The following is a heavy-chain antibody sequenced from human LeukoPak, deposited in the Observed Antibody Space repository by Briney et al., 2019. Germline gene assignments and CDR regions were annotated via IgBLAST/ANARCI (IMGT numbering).Heavy chain of an antibody. CDR2: ISSSSSYI. CDR3: ARDARAYYYDSSGAPFDY. J-gene: IGHJ4*02. Sequence: GGSLRLSCAASGFTFSSYAMSWVRQAPGKGLEWVSSISSSSSYIYYADSVKGRFTISRDNAKNSLYLQMNSLRAEDTAVYYCARDARAYYYDSSGAPFDYWGQGTLVTVSS. CDR1: GFTFSSYA. V-gene: IGHV3-21*01. D-gene: IGHD3-22*01.